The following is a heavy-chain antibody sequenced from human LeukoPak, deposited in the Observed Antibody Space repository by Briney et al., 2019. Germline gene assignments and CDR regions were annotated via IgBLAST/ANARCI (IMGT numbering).Heavy chain of an antibody. V-gene: IGHV3-33*01. CDR1: GFTFSSHG. D-gene: IGHD2-21*01. CDR3: ARGCGGSPGCYIIDK. J-gene: IGHJ4*02. CDR2: IWNDGSDQ. Sequence: PGRSLRLSCEASGFTFSSHGMHWVRQPPGKRLEWVGVIWNDGSDQYYGDSVRGRFTVSRDNLKSTLYLQMDSLRAEDTAVYYCARGCGGSPGCYIIDKWGQGTLVTVSS.